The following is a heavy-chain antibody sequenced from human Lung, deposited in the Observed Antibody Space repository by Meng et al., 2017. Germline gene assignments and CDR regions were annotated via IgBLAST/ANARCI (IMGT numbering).Heavy chain of an antibody. Sequence: QVQLVQSGAEVKKPGSSVKFACKTSGGFFSTHTFSWVRQAPGQGLEWMGGLIAVFDKTKAAPRFQDRVTFTADESTSTAYMELSSLTFDDTAVYFCARGRRNEPLFDYWGQGTLVTVSS. J-gene: IGHJ4*02. CDR2: LIAVFDKT. D-gene: IGHD1-14*01. V-gene: IGHV1-69*13. CDR3: ARGRRNEPLFDY. CDR1: GGFFSTHT.